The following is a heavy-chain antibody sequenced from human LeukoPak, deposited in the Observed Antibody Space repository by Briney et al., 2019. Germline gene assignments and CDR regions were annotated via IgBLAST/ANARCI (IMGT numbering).Heavy chain of an antibody. J-gene: IGHJ4*02. CDR2: IYYSGST. V-gene: IGHV4-59*08. Sequence: ASETLSLTCTVSGGSISSYYWSWIRQPPGKGLEWIGYIYYSGSTNYNPSLKSRVTISVDTSKNQFSLKLSSVTAADTAVYYCARHRQYYYDSSGYYGFDYWGQGTLVTVSS. CDR1: GGSISSYY. D-gene: IGHD3-22*01. CDR3: ARHRQYYYDSSGYYGFDY.